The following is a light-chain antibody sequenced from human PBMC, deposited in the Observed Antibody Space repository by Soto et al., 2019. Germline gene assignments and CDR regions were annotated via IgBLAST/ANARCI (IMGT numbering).Light chain of an antibody. J-gene: IGKJ4*01. V-gene: IGKV3-11*01. Sequence: EIVMTQSPGTLSVSTGEGATLSCRASQSVDSNLAWYQQKPVQAPRLLIYGASTRATGIPARFSGSGSGTDFTLTISSLEHEDFAVYYCQQRSNWPLTFGGGTKVDIK. CDR2: GAS. CDR1: QSVDSN. CDR3: QQRSNWPLT.